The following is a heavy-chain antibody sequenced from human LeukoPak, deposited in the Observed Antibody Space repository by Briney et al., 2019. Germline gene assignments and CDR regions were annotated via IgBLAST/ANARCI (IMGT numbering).Heavy chain of an antibody. CDR3: ARDFENHYYYYYMDV. CDR2: IYTSGT. J-gene: IGHJ6*03. V-gene: IGHV4-61*02. CDR1: GDSINSGNYY. D-gene: IGHD3-9*01. Sequence: SETLSLTCTVSGDSINSGNYYWNWIRQPAGKGLEWIGRIYTSGTNYNPSLKSRVTISVDTSKNQFSLKLSSVTAADTAVYYCARDFENHYYYYYMDVWGKGTTVTVSS.